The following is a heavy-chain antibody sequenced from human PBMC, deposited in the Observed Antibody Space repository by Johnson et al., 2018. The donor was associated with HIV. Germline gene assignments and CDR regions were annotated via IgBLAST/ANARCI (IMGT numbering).Heavy chain of an antibody. J-gene: IGHJ3*02. V-gene: IGHV3-30*02. CDR1: GFSFSHYG. D-gene: IGHD2-21*01. CDR3: ANSDSSEMKLGAFDI. CDR2: IPYDGSKT. Sequence: VQVVESGGGVVQPGGSLRLSCVASGFSFSHYGMHWVRQGPGKGLEWVAFIPYDGSKTYYGDSVKGRLTISSDNSKNTLYLQMNSLRDEDTAVYYCANSDSSEMKLGAFDIWGQGTMVTVS.